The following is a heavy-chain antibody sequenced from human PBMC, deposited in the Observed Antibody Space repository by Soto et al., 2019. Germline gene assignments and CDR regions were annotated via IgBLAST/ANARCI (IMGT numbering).Heavy chain of an antibody. V-gene: IGHV3-30*18. CDR1: GFTFSSYG. CDR2: ISYDGSNK. Sequence: QVQLVESGGGVVQPGRSLRLSCAASGFTFSSYGMHWVRQAPGKGLEWVAVISYDGSNKYYADSVKGRFTISRDNSKNTRYLQMNSLRAEDTAVYYCAKDLGHTAMVMGAFEIWGRGTMVTVSS. J-gene: IGHJ3*02. D-gene: IGHD5-18*01. CDR3: AKDLGHTAMVMGAFEI.